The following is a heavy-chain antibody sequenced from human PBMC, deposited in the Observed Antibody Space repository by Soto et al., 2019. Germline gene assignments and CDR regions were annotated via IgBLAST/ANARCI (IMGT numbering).Heavy chain of an antibody. CDR3: TKDVADCGGDCFSGFDS. V-gene: IGHV3-23*01. J-gene: IGHJ4*02. CDR2: MTGSGGST. D-gene: IGHD2-21*02. Sequence: PGGSLRLSCAAPGFTFTNSAMNWVRQAPGKGLEWVSTMTGSGGSTYYADSVKGRFTISRDTSKNTVYLHMNSLRAEDTAVYYCTKDVADCGGDCFSGFDSWGQGTLVTVSS. CDR1: GFTFTNSA.